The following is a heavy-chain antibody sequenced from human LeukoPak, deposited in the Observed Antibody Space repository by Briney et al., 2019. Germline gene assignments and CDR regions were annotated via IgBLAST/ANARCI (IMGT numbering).Heavy chain of an antibody. CDR3: ARRLRGAFGI. D-gene: IGHD5-12*01. CDR2: IYYSGST. J-gene: IGHJ3*02. CDR1: GGSISSYY. V-gene: IGHV4-59*01. Sequence: SETLSLTCTVSGGSISSYYWSWIRQPPGKGLEWIGYIYYSGSTNYNPSLKSRVTISVDTSKNQFSLKLSSVTAADTAVYYCARRLRGAFGIWGQGTMVTVSS.